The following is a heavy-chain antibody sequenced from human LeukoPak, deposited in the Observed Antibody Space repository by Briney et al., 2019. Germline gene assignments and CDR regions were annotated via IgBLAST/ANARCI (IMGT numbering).Heavy chain of an antibody. CDR2: ISSNGGST. J-gene: IGHJ6*03. CDR1: GFTFSSYA. Sequence: GWSLRLSCAASGFTFSSYAMHWVGQDPAKRLEYVSAISSNGGSTYYANSVKGRFTISRDNSKNTLYLQMGSLRAEDMAVYYCARDPGTTFYYYYMDVWGKGTTVTVSS. D-gene: IGHD1-7*01. CDR3: ARDPGTTFYYYYMDV. V-gene: IGHV3-64*01.